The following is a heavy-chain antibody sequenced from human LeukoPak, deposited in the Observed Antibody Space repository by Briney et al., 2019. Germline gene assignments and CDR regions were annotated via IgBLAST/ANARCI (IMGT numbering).Heavy chain of an antibody. J-gene: IGHJ3*02. Sequence: ASVKVSCKASGYTFTGYYMHGVGQAPGQGXEWMVWSNPNSGGPNYAQKSQGRVTMTRDTSISTAYMELSRLRSDDTAVYYCARSAGRYDAFDIWGQGTMVTVSS. CDR1: GYTFTGYY. V-gene: IGHV1-2*02. CDR3: ARSAGRYDAFDI. CDR2: SNPNSGGP.